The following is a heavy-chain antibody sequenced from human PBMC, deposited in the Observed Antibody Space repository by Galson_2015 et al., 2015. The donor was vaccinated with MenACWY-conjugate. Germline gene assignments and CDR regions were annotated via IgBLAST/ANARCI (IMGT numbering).Heavy chain of an antibody. V-gene: IGHV5-51*01. CDR3: ASFRAAAGTRPADYYYGMDV. J-gene: IGHJ6*02. D-gene: IGHD6-13*01. Sequence: QSGAEVKKPGESLKISCKGSGYSFTSYWIGWVRQMPGKGLEWMGIIYPGDSDTRYSPSFQGQVTISADKSISTAYLQWSSLKASDAAMYYCASFRAAAGTRPADYYYGMDVWGQGTTVTVSS. CDR1: GYSFTSYW. CDR2: IYPGDSDT.